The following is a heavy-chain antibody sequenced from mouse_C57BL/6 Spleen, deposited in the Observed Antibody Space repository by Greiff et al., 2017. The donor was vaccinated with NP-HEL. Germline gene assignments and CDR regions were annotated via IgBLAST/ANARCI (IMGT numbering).Heavy chain of an antibody. V-gene: IGHV1-82*01. CDR1: GYAFSSSW. CDR2: IYPGDGDT. CDR3: ARGEYDYDVYYYAMDY. D-gene: IGHD2-4*01. J-gene: IGHJ4*01. Sequence: QVQLQQSGPELVKPGASVKISCKASGYAFSSSWMNWVKQRPGKGLEWIGRIYPGDGDTNYNGKFKGKATLTADKSSSTAYMQLSSLTSEDSAVYFCARGEYDYDVYYYAMDYWGQGTSVTVSS.